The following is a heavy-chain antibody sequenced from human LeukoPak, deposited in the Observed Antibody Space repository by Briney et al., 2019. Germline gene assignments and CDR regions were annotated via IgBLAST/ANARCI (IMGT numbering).Heavy chain of an antibody. CDR2: IRYDGGM. Sequence: PGGSLRLSCVASGFMFRSYGMHWVRQAPGKGLEWVAFIRYDGGMYYANSVKGRLATSRDNSQNTLYLQMNSLRPEDTAVYYCAKDLGQRELDYWGQGTLVTVSS. J-gene: IGHJ4*02. D-gene: IGHD1-1*01. CDR1: GFMFRSYG. CDR3: AKDLGQRELDY. V-gene: IGHV3-30*02.